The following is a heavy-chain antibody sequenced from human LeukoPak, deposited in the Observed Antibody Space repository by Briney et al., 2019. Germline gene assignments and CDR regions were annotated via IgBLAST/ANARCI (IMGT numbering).Heavy chain of an antibody. CDR2: ISSSSSYI. V-gene: IGHV3-21*01. D-gene: IGHD1-26*01. Sequence: GGSLRLSCTASGFTFSSYSMNWVRQAPGKGLEWVSSISSSSSYIYYADSVKGRFTISRDNAKNSLYLQMNSLRAEDTAVYYCARDPPAVGATEAWGQGTLVTVSS. CDR3: ARDPPAVGATEA. CDR1: GFTFSSYS. J-gene: IGHJ5*02.